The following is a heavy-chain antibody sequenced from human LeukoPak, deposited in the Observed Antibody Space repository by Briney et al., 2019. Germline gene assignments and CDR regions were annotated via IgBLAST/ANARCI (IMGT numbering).Heavy chain of an antibody. CDR1: GFTFSNYG. CDR3: AKGGANYFHTNGRLVVYWHFDL. D-gene: IGHD2-8*01. V-gene: IGHV3-30*02. CDR2: IRYHGSIK. J-gene: IGHJ2*01. Sequence: GGSLRLSCAASGFTFSNYGIHWFRQAPGKGLEWVAFIRYHGSIKYYADSVKGRFTISRDNSKNTLSLQLNSVRADDTAVYYCAKGGANYFHTNGRLVVYWHFDLWGRGTLVTVSS.